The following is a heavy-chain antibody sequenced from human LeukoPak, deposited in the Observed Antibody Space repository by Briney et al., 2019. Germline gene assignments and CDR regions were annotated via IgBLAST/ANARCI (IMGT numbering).Heavy chain of an antibody. CDR2: ISGSGGST. Sequence: GGTLRLSCVASGFTFSTYGMSWVRQAPGKGLEWVSAISGSGGSTYYADSVKGRFTISRDNSKNTLYLQMNSLRAEDTAVYYCARGGYSGYDPSDFDYWGQGTLVTVSS. CDR3: ARGGYSGYDPSDFDY. V-gene: IGHV3-23*01. CDR1: GFTFSTYG. D-gene: IGHD5-12*01. J-gene: IGHJ4*02.